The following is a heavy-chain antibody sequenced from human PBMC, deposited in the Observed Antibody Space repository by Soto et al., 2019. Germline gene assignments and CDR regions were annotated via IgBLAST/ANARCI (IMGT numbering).Heavy chain of an antibody. J-gene: IGHJ4*02. CDR2: IYYSGST. Sequence: QVQLQESGPGLVKPSQTLSLTCTVSGDSISSGGYYWTWIRQHPGKGLEWIGYIYYSGSTYYNPSLKSRVTISVDTSKKQFSLKLSSVTAADTAVYYCARESSSSWGGFDYWGQGALVTVSS. V-gene: IGHV4-31*03. D-gene: IGHD6-13*01. CDR3: ARESSSSWGGFDY. CDR1: GDSISSGGYY.